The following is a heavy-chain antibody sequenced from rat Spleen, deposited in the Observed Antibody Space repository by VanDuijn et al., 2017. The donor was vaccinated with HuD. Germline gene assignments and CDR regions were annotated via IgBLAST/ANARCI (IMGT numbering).Heavy chain of an antibody. CDR2: ITNTGSNT. J-gene: IGHJ3*01. Sequence: EVQLAETGGGLVQPGRSLKLSCVASGFTFKNYWMTWIRQAPGKGLEWVASITNTGSNTYYPDSVKGRFTISRDNGKSTLYLQMNSLRSEDTAIYYCTRLWLRRVHNWFAYWGQGTLVTVSS. D-gene: IGHD1-11*01. V-gene: IGHV5-31*01. CDR1: GFTFKNYW. CDR3: TRLWLRRVHNWFAY.